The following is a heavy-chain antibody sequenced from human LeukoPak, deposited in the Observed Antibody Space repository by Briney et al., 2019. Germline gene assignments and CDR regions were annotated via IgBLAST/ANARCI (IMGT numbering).Heavy chain of an antibody. CDR3: ARIASSEDGDDY. D-gene: IGHD6-13*01. Sequence: SVTVSCKASGGTFSSYAISWVRQAPGQGLEWMGGIIPIFGTANYAQKFQGRVTITADESTSTAYMELSSLRSEDTAVYYCARIASSEDGDDYWGQGTLVTVSS. J-gene: IGHJ4*02. V-gene: IGHV1-69*13. CDR2: IIPIFGTA. CDR1: GGTFSSYA.